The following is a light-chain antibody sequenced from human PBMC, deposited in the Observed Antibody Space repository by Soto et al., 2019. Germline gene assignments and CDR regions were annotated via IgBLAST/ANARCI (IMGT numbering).Light chain of an antibody. J-gene: IGLJ3*02. CDR3: QSYDSDNHWG. CDR1: SGSIANNY. V-gene: IGLV6-57*04. Sequence: NFMMTQPHSVSESPGKTITISCTRSSGSIANNYVQWYQQRPGSAPTTVIYEANQRPSGVPDRFSGSIDSSSNSASLTISGLKTEDEADYYCQSYDSDNHWGFGGGTQLTVL. CDR2: EAN.